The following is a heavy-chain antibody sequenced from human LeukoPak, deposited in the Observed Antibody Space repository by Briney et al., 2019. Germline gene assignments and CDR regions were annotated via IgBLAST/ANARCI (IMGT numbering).Heavy chain of an antibody. CDR1: GFTFSSYG. Sequence: PGGSLRLSCAASGFTFSSYGMHWVRQAPGKGLEWVAFIRYDGSNKYYVDSVKGRFTISRDNSKNTLYLQMNSLRAEDTAVYYCAKDDSSGYYMGSFDYWGQGTLVTVSS. CDR3: AKDDSSGYYMGSFDY. CDR2: IRYDGSNK. D-gene: IGHD3-22*01. J-gene: IGHJ4*02. V-gene: IGHV3-30*02.